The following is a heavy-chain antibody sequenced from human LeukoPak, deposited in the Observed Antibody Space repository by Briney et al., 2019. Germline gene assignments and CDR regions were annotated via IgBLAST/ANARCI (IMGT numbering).Heavy chain of an antibody. D-gene: IGHD3-22*01. CDR3: AKGGSDSSGYYSLYYYYYMDV. J-gene: IGHJ6*03. Sequence: GGSLRLSCAASGFTFSSYAMSWVRQAPGKGLEWVSSIRGSGGGTNYGDSVKGRFIISRDNSKNMLYLQMSSLRAEDTAVYYCAKGGSDSSGYYSLYYYYYMDVWGKGTTVTISS. CDR2: IRGSGGGT. CDR1: GFTFSSYA. V-gene: IGHV3-23*01.